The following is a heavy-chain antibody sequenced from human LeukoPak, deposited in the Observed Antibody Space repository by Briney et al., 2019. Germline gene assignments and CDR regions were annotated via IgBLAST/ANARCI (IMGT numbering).Heavy chain of an antibody. J-gene: IGHJ4*02. CDR2: INHSGST. CDR3: ARGWRGYLDY. V-gene: IGHV4-34*01. CDR1: GGSFSGYY. D-gene: IGHD3-3*01. Sequence: KASETLSLTCAVYGGSFSGYYWSWIRQPPGKGLEWIGEINHSGSTNYNPSLKSRVTISVDTSKNQFPLKLSSVTAADTAVYYCARGWRGYLDYWGQGTLVTVSS.